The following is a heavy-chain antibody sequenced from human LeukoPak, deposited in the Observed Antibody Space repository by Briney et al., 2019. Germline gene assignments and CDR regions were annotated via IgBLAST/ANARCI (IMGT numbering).Heavy chain of an antibody. Sequence: SETLSLTCVVSGGSISSTSYYWGWIRQPPGKGLKWIGSIYYSGSTYYNPSLKSRVTISVDTSKNQFSLKLSSVTAADTAVYYCARYQVGYSSSWYFDYWGQGTLVTVSS. J-gene: IGHJ4*02. V-gene: IGHV4-39*01. D-gene: IGHD6-13*01. CDR2: IYYSGST. CDR3: ARYQVGYSSSWYFDY. CDR1: GGSISSTSYY.